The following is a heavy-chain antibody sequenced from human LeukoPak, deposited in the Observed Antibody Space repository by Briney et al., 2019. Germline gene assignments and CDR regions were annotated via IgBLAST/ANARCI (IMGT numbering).Heavy chain of an antibody. CDR2: INSDGTKT. D-gene: IGHD6-13*01. CDR3: ARILSSIAAADSYDY. J-gene: IGHJ4*02. CDR1: GFTFSSHW. V-gene: IGHV3-74*01. Sequence: GGSLILSCAAAGFTFSSHWMHWVRQAPGKGLVWVSRINSDGTKTVYADSVKGRFTISRDNAENTLFLQMNSLRAEDTAVYYCARILSSIAAADSYDYWGQGTLVTVSS.